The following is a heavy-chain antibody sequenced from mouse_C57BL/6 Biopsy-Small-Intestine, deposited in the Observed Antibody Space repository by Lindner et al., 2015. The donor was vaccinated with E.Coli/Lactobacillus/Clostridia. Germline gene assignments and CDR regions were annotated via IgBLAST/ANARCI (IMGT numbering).Heavy chain of an antibody. CDR1: GYAFTSYG. Sequence: VQLQESGPELARPGASVELSCKASGYAFTSYGISWVKQRTGQGREWIGEIYPRSGNTYQNEKFKGKATLTADKSSSTAYMELRSLTSEDSAVYFCARKSPMVTWYFDVWGTGTTVTVSS. CDR2: IYPRSGNT. V-gene: IGHV1-81*01. D-gene: IGHD2-2*01. J-gene: IGHJ1*03. CDR3: ARKSPMVTWYFDV.